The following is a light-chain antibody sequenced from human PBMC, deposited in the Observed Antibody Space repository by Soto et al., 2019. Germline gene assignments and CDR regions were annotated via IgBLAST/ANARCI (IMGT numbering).Light chain of an antibody. CDR1: QSINSC. CDR3: QQYLAYPWT. V-gene: IGKV1-5*03. J-gene: IGKJ1*01. CDR2: KAS. Sequence: DIQMTQSPSTLSASVGDRVTITCRASQSINSCLAWYQQKPGKAPKLLIYKASSLESGVPSRFSGSESGKEFNITMSSLQPDDFANYSCQQYLAYPWTFGRGTKVEV.